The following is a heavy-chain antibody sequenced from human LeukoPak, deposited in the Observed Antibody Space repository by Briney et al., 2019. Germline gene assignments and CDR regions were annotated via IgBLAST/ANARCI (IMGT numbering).Heavy chain of an antibody. J-gene: IGHJ4*02. V-gene: IGHV3-74*01. Sequence: PGGSLRLSCAASGFIFSSYAMSWVRQAPGKGLVWVSRINSDGISTTYADSVKGRFTISRDNAKNTLYLQMNSLRAEDTAVYYCARDILAARPVDYWGQGTLVTVSS. CDR2: INSDGIST. CDR1: GFIFSSYA. D-gene: IGHD6-6*01. CDR3: ARDILAARPVDY.